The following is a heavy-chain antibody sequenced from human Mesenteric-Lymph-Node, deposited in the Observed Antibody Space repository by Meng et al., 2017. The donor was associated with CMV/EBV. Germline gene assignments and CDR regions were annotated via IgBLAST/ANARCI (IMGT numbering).Heavy chain of an antibody. Sequence: GSLRLSCTVSGGSISGYYWSWIRQPPGGGLEWIGYIYYSGSTNYNPSLKSRVTISVDTSKNQFSLKLSSVTAADTAVYYCARDKDSRVVPGGSNWFDPWGQGTLVTVSS. V-gene: IGHV4-59*12. D-gene: IGHD2-21*01. J-gene: IGHJ5*02. CDR2: IYYSGST. CDR3: ARDKDSRVVPGGSNWFDP. CDR1: GGSISGYY.